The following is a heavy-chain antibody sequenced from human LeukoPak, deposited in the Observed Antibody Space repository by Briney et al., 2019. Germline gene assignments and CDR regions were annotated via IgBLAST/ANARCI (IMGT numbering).Heavy chain of an antibody. CDR2: IYPGDSDT. J-gene: IGHJ4*02. V-gene: IGHV5-51*01. D-gene: IGHD4-17*01. Sequence: GESLKLSCKGSGYTFTSYWIGWVRQMPGKGLEWMGIIYPGDSDTKYSPSFQGQVTISADKSITTAYLQWSSLKASDTAMYYCARVLFGDYAPDYWGQGTLVTVSS. CDR1: GYTFTSYW. CDR3: ARVLFGDYAPDY.